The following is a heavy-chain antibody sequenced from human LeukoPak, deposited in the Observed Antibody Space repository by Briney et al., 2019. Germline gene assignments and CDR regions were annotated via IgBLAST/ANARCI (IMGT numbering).Heavy chain of an antibody. V-gene: IGHV3-23*01. Sequence: GGSLRLSCVASGFTFSNYLMNWVRQAPGKGLEWVSGISHSGSSIYYADSVKGRFTISRDNSENTLYLQMDRLRVEDTAVYYCAMALDYWGQGTLVTVSS. J-gene: IGHJ4*02. CDR3: AMALDY. CDR1: GFTFSNYL. CDR2: ISHSGSSI.